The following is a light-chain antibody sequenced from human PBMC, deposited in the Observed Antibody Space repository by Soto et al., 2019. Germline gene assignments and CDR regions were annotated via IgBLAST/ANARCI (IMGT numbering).Light chain of an antibody. Sequence: QSVLTQPPSASGPPGQRVTISCSGSSSNMGGNYVYWYQQLPGTAPKLLIYRNSQRPSGVPDRFSGSKSGTSASLAISGLRSEDEADYYCSSWDDSLSGVIFAGGTKLTVL. J-gene: IGLJ2*01. V-gene: IGLV1-47*01. CDR1: SSNMGGNY. CDR2: RNS. CDR3: SSWDDSLSGVI.